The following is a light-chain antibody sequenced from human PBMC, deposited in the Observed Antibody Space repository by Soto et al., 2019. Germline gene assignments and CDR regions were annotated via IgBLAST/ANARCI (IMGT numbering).Light chain of an antibody. CDR1: SSDVGGYNY. CDR3: QSYDNSPSTYV. Sequence: QSVLTQPASVSASLGQSITISCTGTSSDVGGYNYVSWYQQHPGKAPKLMIYGVSNRPSGVSNRFSGSKSGTSASLAITGLQAEDEADYYCQSYDNSPSTYVFGTGTKVTVL. J-gene: IGLJ1*01. CDR2: GVS. V-gene: IGLV2-14*03.